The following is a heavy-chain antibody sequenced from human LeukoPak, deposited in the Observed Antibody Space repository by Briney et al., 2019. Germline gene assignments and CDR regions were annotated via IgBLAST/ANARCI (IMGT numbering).Heavy chain of an antibody. V-gene: IGHV1-2*02. J-gene: IGHJ4*02. CDR3: ASSPGTMIVTLDY. CDR1: GYTFTGYY. D-gene: IGHD3-22*01. Sequence: GASVKVSCKASGYTFTGYYMHWVRQAPGQGLEWMGWINPNSGGTNYAQKFQGRVTMTRDTSISTAYMELSRLRSDDTAVYYCASSPGTMIVTLDYWGQGTLVTVSS. CDR2: INPNSGGT.